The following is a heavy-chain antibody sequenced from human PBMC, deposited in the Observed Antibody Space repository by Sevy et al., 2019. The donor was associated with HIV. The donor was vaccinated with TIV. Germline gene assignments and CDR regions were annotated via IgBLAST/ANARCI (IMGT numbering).Heavy chain of an antibody. CDR2: IYYNGHI. Sequence: SETLSLTCTVSGGSITSLYWNWIRQPPGKGLEWIANIYYNGHINYNPTLKSRVTFSIDTSKNQCSLRLSSVTAADTAMYYCAGENAWGRGYSWGQGTLVTVSS. J-gene: IGHJ4*02. D-gene: IGHD1-26*01. CDR1: GGSITSLY. CDR3: AGENAWGRGYS. V-gene: IGHV4-59*08.